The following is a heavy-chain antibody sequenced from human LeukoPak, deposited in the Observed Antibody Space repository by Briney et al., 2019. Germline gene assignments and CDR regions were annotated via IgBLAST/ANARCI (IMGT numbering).Heavy chain of an antibody. J-gene: IGHJ4*02. CDR3: AKYLGIQLSLFDY. V-gene: IGHV3-30*02. CDR1: GFSFSSYG. D-gene: IGHD5-18*01. Sequence: PGGSLRLSCAASGFSFSSYGMHWVRQAPGKGLEWVAFIRYDGSNKYYADSVKGRFTISRGNSKNTLYLQMNSLRAEDTAVYYCAKYLGIQLSLFDYWGQGTLVTVSS. CDR2: IRYDGSNK.